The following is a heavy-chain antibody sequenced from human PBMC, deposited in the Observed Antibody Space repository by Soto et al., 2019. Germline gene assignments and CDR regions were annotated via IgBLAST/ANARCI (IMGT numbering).Heavy chain of an antibody. CDR1: GGTFSSYA. CDR2: IIPIFGTA. V-gene: IGHV1-69*13. J-gene: IGHJ6*02. Sequence: SVKVSCKASGGTFSSYAISWVRQAPGQGLEWMGGIIPIFGTANYAQKFQGRVTITADESTSTAYMELSSLRSEDTAVYYCARPHTMVRGGSPGPHLYYYYGMDVWGQGTTVTVSS. CDR3: ARPHTMVRGGSPGPHLYYYYGMDV. D-gene: IGHD3-10*01.